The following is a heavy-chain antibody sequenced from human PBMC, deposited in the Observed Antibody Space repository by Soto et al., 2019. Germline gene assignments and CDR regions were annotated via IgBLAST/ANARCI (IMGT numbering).Heavy chain of an antibody. CDR2: IYWNDDK. Sequence: VSGPTLVNPTQTLTLTCTFSGFSLSTSGVGVGWIRQPPGKALEWLALIYWNDDKRYSPSLKSRLTITKDTSKNQVVLTMTNMDPVDTATYYCAHRAYDSSGYYGPYSNFDRWDFDYWGQGTLVTVSS. J-gene: IGHJ4*02. CDR1: GFSLSTSGVG. V-gene: IGHV2-5*01. D-gene: IGHD3-22*01. CDR3: AHRAYDSSGYYGPYSNFDRWDFDY.